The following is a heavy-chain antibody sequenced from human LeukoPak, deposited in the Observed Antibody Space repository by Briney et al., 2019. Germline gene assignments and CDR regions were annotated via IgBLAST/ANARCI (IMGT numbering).Heavy chain of an antibody. D-gene: IGHD2-15*01. J-gene: IGHJ3*02. CDR3: ARRGVAPGAFDI. CDR1: GYTFTSYD. Sequence: ASVKVSCKASGYTFTSYDINWVRQATGRGLEWMGWMNPNSGNTGYAQKFQGRVTITRNTSISTAYMELSSLRSEDTAVYYCARRGVAPGAFDIWGQGTMVTVSS. CDR2: MNPNSGNT. V-gene: IGHV1-8*03.